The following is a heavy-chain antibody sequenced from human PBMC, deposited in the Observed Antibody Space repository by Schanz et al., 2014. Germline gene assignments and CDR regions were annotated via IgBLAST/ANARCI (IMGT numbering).Heavy chain of an antibody. D-gene: IGHD5-12*01. CDR1: GFTFSSYA. V-gene: IGHV3-30-3*01. J-gene: IGHJ4*02. CDR2: ISNDGSIK. Sequence: QVQLLQFGGGVVQPGRSLRLSCAASGFTFSSYAMHWVRQAPGKGLEWVALISNDGSIKYYADSVEGRFTISRDNSRTTLYLQMSSLRTEDTAAYYCASPSGYSDYGTYFDFWGQGTLVTVSS. CDR3: ASPSGYSDYGTYFDF.